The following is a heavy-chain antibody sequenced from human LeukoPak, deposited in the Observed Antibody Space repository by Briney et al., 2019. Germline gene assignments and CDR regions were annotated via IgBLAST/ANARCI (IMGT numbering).Heavy chain of an antibody. J-gene: IGHJ4*02. CDR1: GGSFSGYY. Sequence: SETLSLTCAVYGGSFSGYYWSWIRQPPGKGLEWIGEINHSGSTNYNPSLKSRVTISVDTSKNQFSLKLSSVTAADTAVYYCARVAHYGDYFDCWGQGTLVTVSS. CDR2: INHSGST. D-gene: IGHD4-17*01. V-gene: IGHV4-34*01. CDR3: ARVAHYGDYFDC.